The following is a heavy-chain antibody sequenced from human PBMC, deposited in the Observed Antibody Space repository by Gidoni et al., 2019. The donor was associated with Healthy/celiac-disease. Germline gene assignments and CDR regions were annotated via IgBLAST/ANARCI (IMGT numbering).Heavy chain of an antibody. D-gene: IGHD2-2*02. Sequence: QVQLVQSGAEVTKPGASVKVSCKASGYTFTGYYMPWVLQAPGQGLEWMGWINPNSGGTNYAQKFQGRVTMTRDTSISTAYMELSRLRSDDTAVYYCARDFMVVVPAAIEDNWNSSNWFDPWGQGTLVTVSS. V-gene: IGHV1-2*02. CDR3: ARDFMVVVPAAIEDNWNSSNWFDP. J-gene: IGHJ5*02. CDR2: INPNSGGT. CDR1: GYTFTGYY.